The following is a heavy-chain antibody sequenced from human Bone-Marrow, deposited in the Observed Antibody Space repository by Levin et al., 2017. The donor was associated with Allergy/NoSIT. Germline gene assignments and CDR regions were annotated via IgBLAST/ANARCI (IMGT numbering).Heavy chain of an antibody. CDR3: ARGQVDGRGHGHFQH. J-gene: IGHJ1*01. Sequence: GSLRLSCAVYGGSFSGYYWSWIRQSPGKGLEWIGEINHSGSTNYNPSLKSRLTISVDTSKNQFSLKLRSVTAADTAVYFCARGQVDGRGHGHFQHWGQGTLVTVSS. V-gene: IGHV4-34*01. CDR2: INHSGST. D-gene: IGHD5-24*01. CDR1: GGSFSGYY.